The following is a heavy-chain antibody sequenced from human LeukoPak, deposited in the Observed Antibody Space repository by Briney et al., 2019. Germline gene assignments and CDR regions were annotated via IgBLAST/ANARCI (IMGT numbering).Heavy chain of an antibody. D-gene: IGHD4-17*01. Sequence: SETLSLTCTVSGGSISSYYWSWIRQPPGKGLEWTGYIYYSGSTNYNPSLKSRVTISVDTSKNQFSLKLSSVTAADTAVYYCARVVGPFTVTLSHDAFDIWGQGTMVTVSS. CDR3: ARVVGPFTVTLSHDAFDI. J-gene: IGHJ3*02. CDR1: GGSISSYY. CDR2: IYYSGST. V-gene: IGHV4-59*01.